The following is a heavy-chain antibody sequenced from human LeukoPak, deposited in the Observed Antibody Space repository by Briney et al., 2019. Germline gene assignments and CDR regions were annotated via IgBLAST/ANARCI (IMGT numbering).Heavy chain of an antibody. CDR3: AMGGSGSSMPY. V-gene: IGHV3-23*01. J-gene: IGHJ4*02. CDR2: ISGGGGST. D-gene: IGHD3-10*01. CDR1: GFTFSSYA. Sequence: GGSLRLSCAASGFTFSSYAMSWVRQAPGKGLEWVSGISGGGGSTYYADSVKGRFTISRDNSKNTLYLQMNSLRAEDTAVYYCAMGGSGSSMPYWGQGTLVTVSS.